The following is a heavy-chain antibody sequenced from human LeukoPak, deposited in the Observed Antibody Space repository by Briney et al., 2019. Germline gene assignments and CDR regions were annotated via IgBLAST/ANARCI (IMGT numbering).Heavy chain of an antibody. CDR1: GFTFSSYS. CDR3: ARDEKYCSSTSCYNYYYYGMDV. Sequence: HSGGSPRLSCAASGFTFSSYSMNWVRQAPGEGLEWVANIKQDGSEKYYVDSVKGRFTISRDNAKNSLYLQMNSLRAEDTAVYYCARDEKYCSSTSCYNYYYYGMDVWGQGTTVTVSS. CDR2: IKQDGSEK. D-gene: IGHD2-2*02. J-gene: IGHJ6*02. V-gene: IGHV3-7*01.